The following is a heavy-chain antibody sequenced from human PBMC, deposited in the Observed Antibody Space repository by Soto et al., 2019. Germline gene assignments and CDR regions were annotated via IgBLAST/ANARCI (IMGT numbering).Heavy chain of an antibody. Sequence: GESLKISCKGSGYSFTSYWISWVRQMPGKGLEWMGRIDPSDSYTNYSPSFQGHVTISADKSISTAYLQWSSLKASDTAMYYCARRRYYYDSSGYLPEADYWGQGSLVTVSS. D-gene: IGHD3-22*01. J-gene: IGHJ4*02. CDR2: IDPSDSYT. CDR3: ARRRYYYDSSGYLPEADY. CDR1: GYSFTSYW. V-gene: IGHV5-10-1*01.